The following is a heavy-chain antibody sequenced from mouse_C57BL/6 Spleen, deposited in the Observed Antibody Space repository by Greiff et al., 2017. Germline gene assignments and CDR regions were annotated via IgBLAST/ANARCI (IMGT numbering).Heavy chain of an antibody. J-gene: IGHJ2*01. CDR3: AMEGDYGSSVYFDY. Sequence: EVKLMESGPGLVKPSPSLSLSCSVTGYSITSGYYWNWIRQPPGNKLELMGYISYDGCNNYNPTLKNRISITRDTAKNQYFLKLNYVTTERTDTYYSAMEGDYGSSVYFDYWGQGTTLTVSS. D-gene: IGHD1-1*01. CDR2: ISYDGCN. CDR1: GYSITSGYY. V-gene: IGHV3-6*01.